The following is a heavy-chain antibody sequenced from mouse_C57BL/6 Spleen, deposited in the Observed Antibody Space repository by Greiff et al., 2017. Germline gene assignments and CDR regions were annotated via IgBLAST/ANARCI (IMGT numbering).Heavy chain of an antibody. CDR1: GYTFTSYW. Sequence: VQLQQSGAELVRPGSSVKLSCKASGYTFTSYWMHWVKQRPIQGLEWIGNIDPSDSETHYNQKFKDKATLTVDKSSSTAYMQLSSLTSEDSAVYYCARRYDYDGGYYYAMDYWGQGTSVTVSS. V-gene: IGHV1-52*01. J-gene: IGHJ4*01. CDR3: ARRYDYDGGYYYAMDY. D-gene: IGHD2-4*01. CDR2: IDPSDSET.